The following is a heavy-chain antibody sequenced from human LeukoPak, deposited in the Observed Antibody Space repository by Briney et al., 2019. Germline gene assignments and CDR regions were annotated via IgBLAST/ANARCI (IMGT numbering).Heavy chain of an antibody. CDR1: GDSISGNY. D-gene: IGHD5-24*01. J-gene: IGHJ4*02. CDR2: INYSGST. CDR3: ARLGDGDNLRYFDY. V-gene: IGHV4-59*08. Sequence: SETLSLTCTVSGDSISGNYWTWIRQPSGPGLEWMGYINYSGSTNSNASLKSRVTISVDTSKNQFSLKLSSVTAADTAVYYCARLGDGDNLRYFDYWGQGTLVTVSS.